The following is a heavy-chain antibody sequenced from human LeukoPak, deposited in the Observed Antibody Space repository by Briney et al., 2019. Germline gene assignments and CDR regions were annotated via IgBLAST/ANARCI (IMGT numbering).Heavy chain of an antibody. Sequence: KTSETLSLTCAVYGGSFSGYYWSWIRQPPGKGLEWIGEINHSGSTNYNPSLKSRVTISVDTSKNQFSLKLSSVTAADTAVYYCARGGAYGPGSYDYAIRTSDVWGQGTTVTVSS. CDR3: ARGGAYGPGSYDYAIRTSDV. CDR1: GGSFSGYY. D-gene: IGHD3-10*01. V-gene: IGHV4-34*01. CDR2: INHSGST. J-gene: IGHJ6*02.